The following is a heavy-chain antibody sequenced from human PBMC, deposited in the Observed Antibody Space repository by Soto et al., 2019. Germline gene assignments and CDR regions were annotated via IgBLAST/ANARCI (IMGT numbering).Heavy chain of an antibody. D-gene: IGHD1-7*01. CDR1: GFTFSSDS. V-gene: IGHV3-21*01. CDR3: ARDPPSGTTLGWFDS. Sequence: RGSLRLSCAASGFTFSSDSMDWVRQAPGKGLEWVASISSSGSFVNYADSVKGRFTISKDNAKNSLYLQMSSLKDEDRAVYYCARDPPSGTTLGWFDSWGQGTLVTVSS. J-gene: IGHJ5*01. CDR2: ISSSGSFV.